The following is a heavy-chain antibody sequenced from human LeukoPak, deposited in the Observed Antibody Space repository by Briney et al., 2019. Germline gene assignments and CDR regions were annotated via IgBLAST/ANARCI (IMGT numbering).Heavy chain of an antibody. V-gene: IGHV3-21*01. Sequence: PGGSLRLSCAASGFTFSSYIIHWVRQAPGKGLEWVLSITSGTNNVDYADSVRGRFTISRDNARNSAYLQMKSLRAEDTGVYYCARDLWPSHYYDSTGGSFDYWGQGTLVTVSS. J-gene: IGHJ4*02. CDR3: ARDLWPSHYYDSTGGSFDY. CDR2: ITSGTNNV. D-gene: IGHD3-22*01. CDR1: GFTFSSYI.